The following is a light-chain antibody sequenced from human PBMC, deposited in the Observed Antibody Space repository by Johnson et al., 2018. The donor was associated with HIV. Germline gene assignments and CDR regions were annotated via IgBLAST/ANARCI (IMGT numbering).Light chain of an antibody. J-gene: IGLJ1*01. V-gene: IGLV1-51*01. Sequence: QSVLTQPPSVSAAPGQKVTISCSGSSSNIGNNYLSWYQKLPGTAPRLVIYDTIKRHSGIPDRFSGSKSGTSATLGITGLQTGDEADYYCGTWDSSLNAYVFGAATKVAVL. CDR1: SSNIGNNY. CDR2: DTI. CDR3: GTWDSSLNAYV.